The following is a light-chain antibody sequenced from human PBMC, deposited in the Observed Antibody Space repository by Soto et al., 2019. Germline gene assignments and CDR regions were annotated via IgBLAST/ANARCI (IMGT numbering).Light chain of an antibody. CDR3: SSYTSSSTLV. CDR2: DVS. J-gene: IGLJ1*01. Sequence: QSALTQPASVSGSPGQSITISCTGTSSDVGAYNFVSWYQQHPGKAPEVMIYDVSDRPSGVSNRFSGSKSGNTASLSISGLQTEDEADYYCSSYTSSSTLVFGTGTKLTVL. V-gene: IGLV2-14*03. CDR1: SSDVGAYNF.